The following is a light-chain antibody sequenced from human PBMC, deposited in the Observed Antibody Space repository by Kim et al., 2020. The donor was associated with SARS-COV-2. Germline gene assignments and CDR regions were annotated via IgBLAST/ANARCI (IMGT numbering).Light chain of an antibody. J-gene: IGKJ1*01. Sequence: EIVLTQSPGTLSLSPGERATLSCRASQSVSSSYLAWYQQKPGQAPRLLIYGASSMATGIPDRFSGSGSGTDFTLTINRLEPEDFAVYYCQQYGSSAWTFGQGTKVDIK. CDR2: GAS. CDR3: QQYGSSAWT. V-gene: IGKV3-20*01. CDR1: QSVSSSY.